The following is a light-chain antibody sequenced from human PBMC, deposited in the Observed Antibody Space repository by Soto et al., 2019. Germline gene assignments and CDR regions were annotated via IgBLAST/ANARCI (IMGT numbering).Light chain of an antibody. Sequence: QSVLTQPASVSGSPGQSITIPCTGTSSDVGRYDLVSWYQHHPGKAPKMIIFEDNKRPSGVSDRFSGSKSGSTASLTIAGLQADDEGDYYCCSYGGSATPIIFGGGTQLTVL. V-gene: IGLV2-23*01. J-gene: IGLJ2*01. CDR2: EDN. CDR1: SSDVGRYDL. CDR3: CSYGGSATPII.